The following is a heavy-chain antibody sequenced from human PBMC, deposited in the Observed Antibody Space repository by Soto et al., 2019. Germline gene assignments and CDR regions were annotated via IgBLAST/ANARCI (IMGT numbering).Heavy chain of an antibody. V-gene: IGHV1-8*01. J-gene: IGHJ4*02. CDR1: GYTFTSYD. CDR3: VSANRITGTPSYSY. Sequence: QLQLVQSGAEVKKPGASVKVSCKASGYTFTSYDINWVRQATGQGLEWMGWMNPNSGNTGYAQKFKGRATMTRNTSRGTAYMELSSLRSEDTAVYYCVSANRITGTPSYSYWGQGTLVTVSS. D-gene: IGHD1-20*01. CDR2: MNPNSGNT.